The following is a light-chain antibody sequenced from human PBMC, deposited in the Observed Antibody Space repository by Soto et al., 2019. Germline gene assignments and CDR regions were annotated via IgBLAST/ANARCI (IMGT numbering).Light chain of an antibody. CDR1: QSVSSSY. CDR2: GAS. Sequence: EIVLTQSPGTLSLSPGERATLSCRASQSVSSSYLAWYQQKPGQAPRLLIYGASSRATGIPDRFSGSGSGTHFPPTISRLEPEDFAVYYCQQYGSSPFTFGPGTKVEIK. J-gene: IGKJ3*01. V-gene: IGKV3-20*01. CDR3: QQYGSSPFT.